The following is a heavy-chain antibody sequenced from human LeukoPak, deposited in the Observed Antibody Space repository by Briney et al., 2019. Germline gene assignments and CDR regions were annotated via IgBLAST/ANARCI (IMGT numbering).Heavy chain of an antibody. Sequence: GGSLRLSCAASGFTFSSYGMHWARQAPGKGLEWVAVIWYDGSNKYYADSVKGRFTISRDNSKNTLYLQMNSLRAEDTAVYYCARGLWRGSGWFDYWGQGTLVTVSS. CDR2: IWYDGSNK. D-gene: IGHD6-19*01. J-gene: IGHJ4*02. CDR3: ARGLWRGSGWFDY. CDR1: GFTFSSYG. V-gene: IGHV3-33*01.